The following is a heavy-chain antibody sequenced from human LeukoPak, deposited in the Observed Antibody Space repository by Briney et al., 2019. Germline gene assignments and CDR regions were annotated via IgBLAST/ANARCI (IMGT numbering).Heavy chain of an antibody. CDR1: GFTFSSYE. Sequence: GGSLRLSCAASGFTFSSYEMNWVRQAPGKGLEWVGRIKSKNVGETTEYAAPVQGRFTISRDDSKNTVYLQMSGLKTEDTAVYYCTTGPGNSGYWGQGTLVTVSS. CDR3: TTGPGNSGY. D-gene: IGHD4-23*01. CDR2: IKSKNVGETT. V-gene: IGHV3-15*01. J-gene: IGHJ4*02.